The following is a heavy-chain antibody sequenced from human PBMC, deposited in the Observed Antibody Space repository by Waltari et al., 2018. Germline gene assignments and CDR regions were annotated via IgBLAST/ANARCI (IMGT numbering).Heavy chain of an antibody. CDR1: GFTFRNYW. CDR2: IKEDGSAT. J-gene: IGHJ4*02. D-gene: IGHD2-21*02. CDR3: AACIEVTGAYDF. V-gene: IGHV3-7*01. Sequence: EVQLVESGGGLVRRGGSMRLSCAASGFTFRNYWVGWVRQAPGRGLEWLANIKEDGSATYSVDSVKGRFTISRDNAKNSLYVQMNNLRAEDTAVYYCAACIEVTGAYDFWGQGSLVTVSS.